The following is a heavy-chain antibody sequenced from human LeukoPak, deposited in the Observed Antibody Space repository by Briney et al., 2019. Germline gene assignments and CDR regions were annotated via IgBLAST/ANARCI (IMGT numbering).Heavy chain of an antibody. Sequence: PSETLSLTCTVSGGSIRSYYWSWIRQPPGKGLEWIGYISSGGSTDYNPSLKSRLTLSIDASRNQFSLNPRSLTAADTAFYYCARHFRAAASERAFDLWGQGTLVTVSS. CDR3: ARHFRAAASERAFDL. V-gene: IGHV4-59*08. J-gene: IGHJ4*02. CDR2: ISSGGST. CDR1: GGSIRSYY. D-gene: IGHD6-13*01.